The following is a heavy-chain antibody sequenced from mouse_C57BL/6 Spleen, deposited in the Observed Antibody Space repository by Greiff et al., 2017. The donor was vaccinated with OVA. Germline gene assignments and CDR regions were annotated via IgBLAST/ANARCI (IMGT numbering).Heavy chain of an antibody. CDR3: ARPGTGYYFDY. D-gene: IGHD4-1*01. CDR2: IYPGDGDT. V-gene: IGHV1-80*01. Sequence: VQLQQSGAELVKPGASVKISCKASGYAFSSYWMTWVKQRPGKGLEWIGQIYPGDGDTNYNGKFKGKATLTADKSSSTAYMQLSSLTSEDSAVYFCARPGTGYYFDYWGQGATLTVSS. J-gene: IGHJ2*01. CDR1: GYAFSSYW.